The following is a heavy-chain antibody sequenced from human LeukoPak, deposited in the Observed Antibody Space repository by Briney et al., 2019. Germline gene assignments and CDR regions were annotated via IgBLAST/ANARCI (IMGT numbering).Heavy chain of an antibody. D-gene: IGHD1-26*01. CDR1: GGSISSYY. J-gene: IGHJ4*02. CDR3: ARVATGSGSYFVDY. V-gene: IGHV4-59*01. CDR2: IFYSGST. Sequence: SETLSLTCTVSGGSISSYYWSWIRQPPGKGLEWIANIFYSGSTNYNPSLKSRVTISVDTSKNQFSLKLSSVTAADTAVYYCARVATGSGSYFVDYWGQGTLVTVSS.